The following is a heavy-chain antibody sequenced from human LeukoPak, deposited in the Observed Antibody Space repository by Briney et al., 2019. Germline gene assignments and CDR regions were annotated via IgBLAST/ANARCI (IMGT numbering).Heavy chain of an antibody. V-gene: IGHV1-2*02. Sequence: GASVKLSCNASGYTFTGYYMHWVRQPPGQGLELMGWINPNSGGTNYAQKVQGRVTMTRDTSISTAYMELSRLRSDDTAVYYCARDRVVEYYGSGSYYSLDYWGQGTLVTVSS. CDR3: ARDRVVEYYGSGSYYSLDY. CDR2: INPNSGGT. D-gene: IGHD3-10*01. CDR1: GYTFTGYY. J-gene: IGHJ4*02.